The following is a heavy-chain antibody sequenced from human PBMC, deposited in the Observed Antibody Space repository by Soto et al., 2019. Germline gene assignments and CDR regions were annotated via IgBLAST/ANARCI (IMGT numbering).Heavy chain of an antibody. D-gene: IGHD3-22*01. Sequence: PSETLSLTCTVSGGSISSGDYYWSWIRQPPGKGLEWIGYIYYSGSTYYNPSLKSRVTISVDTSKNQFSLKLSSVTAADTAVYYCARGGYYDSSGYYYWGQGTLVTVPQ. CDR1: GGSISSGDYY. CDR2: IYYSGST. CDR3: ARGGYYDSSGYYY. V-gene: IGHV4-30-4*01. J-gene: IGHJ4*02.